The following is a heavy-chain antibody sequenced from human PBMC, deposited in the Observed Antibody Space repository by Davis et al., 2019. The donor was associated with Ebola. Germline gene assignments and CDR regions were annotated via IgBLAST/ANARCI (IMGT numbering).Heavy chain of an antibody. J-gene: IGHJ4*02. D-gene: IGHD1-26*01. Sequence: GESLKISCAASGFTFSSYAMSWVRQARGKGLEWVSAISYSGGSTFQADSVKGQFTISRDNSKNTLYLQMNSLRAEDTAVYYCTKGRQWDLQLDYWGQGTLVTVSS. CDR2: ISYSGGST. CDR1: GFTFSSYA. V-gene: IGHV3-23*01. CDR3: TKGRQWDLQLDY.